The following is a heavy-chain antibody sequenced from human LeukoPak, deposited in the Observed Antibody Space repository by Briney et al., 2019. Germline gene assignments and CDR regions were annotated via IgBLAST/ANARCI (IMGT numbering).Heavy chain of an antibody. J-gene: IGHJ6*04. D-gene: IGHD3-10*02. Sequence: GGSLRLSCAASGFTFSSYEMNWVRQAPGKGLEWVSYISSGGSTVYYAESVKGLFTISRDNAKNSLYLQMNSLRAEDTAVYYCAELGITMIGGVWGKGTTVTISS. V-gene: IGHV3-48*03. CDR2: ISSGGSTV. CDR1: GFTFSSYE. CDR3: AELGITMIGGV.